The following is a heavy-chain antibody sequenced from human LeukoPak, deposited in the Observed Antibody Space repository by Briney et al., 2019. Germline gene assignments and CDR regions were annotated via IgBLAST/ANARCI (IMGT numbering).Heavy chain of an antibody. CDR3: ARDHSGYGGTGIDN. Sequence: SETLSLTCTVSGGSINNYYWTWIRQPPGKGLEWIGYISYSGGTNYSPSLKSRVTISVDTSKNHFSLRLSSVTAADTAVYYCARDHSGYGGTGIDNWGQGTLVTVSS. D-gene: IGHD4-23*01. J-gene: IGHJ4*02. CDR2: ISYSGGT. V-gene: IGHV4-59*01. CDR1: GGSINNYY.